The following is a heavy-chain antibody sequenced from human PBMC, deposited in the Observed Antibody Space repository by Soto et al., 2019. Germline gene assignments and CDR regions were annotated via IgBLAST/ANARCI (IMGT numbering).Heavy chain of an antibody. CDR1: GFTFSSYA. V-gene: IGHV3-23*01. Sequence: PGGSLRLSCAASGFTFSSYAMSWVRQAPGKGLEWVSAISGSGGSTYYADSVKGRFTISRDNAKNTLYLQMNSLRAEDTAVYYCARDLGYSSSWYLSSYYYGMDVWGQGTTVTVSS. J-gene: IGHJ6*02. CDR3: ARDLGYSSSWYLSSYYYGMDV. D-gene: IGHD6-13*01. CDR2: ISGSGGST.